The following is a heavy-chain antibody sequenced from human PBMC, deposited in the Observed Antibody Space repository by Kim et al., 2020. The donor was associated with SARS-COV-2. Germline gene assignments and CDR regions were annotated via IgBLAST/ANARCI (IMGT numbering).Heavy chain of an antibody. J-gene: IGHJ6*02. D-gene: IGHD3-10*01. CDR3: ARGTTMVRTEPDYYYYYGMDV. CDR1: GGTFSSYA. CDR2: IIPIFGTA. V-gene: IGHV1-69*13. Sequence: SVKVSCKASGGTFSSYAISWVRQAPGQGLEWMGGIIPIFGTANYAQKFQGRVTITADGSTSTAYMELSSLRSEDTAVYYCARGTTMVRTEPDYYYYYGMDVWGQGTTVTVSS.